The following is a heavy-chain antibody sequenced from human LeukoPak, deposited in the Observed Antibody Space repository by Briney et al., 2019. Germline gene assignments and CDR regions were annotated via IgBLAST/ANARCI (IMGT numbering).Heavy chain of an antibody. CDR1: GFTFSGYA. V-gene: IGHV3-23*01. D-gene: IGHD3-3*01. J-gene: IGHJ4*02. Sequence: QSGGSLRLSCAASGFTFSGYAMSWVRQAPGKGLEWVSAISGSGGSTYYADSVKGRFTISRDNSKNTLYLQMNSLRAEDTAVYYCATQYDFWSGYYPTSSYYFDYWGQGTLVTVSS. CDR2: ISGSGGST. CDR3: ATQYDFWSGYYPTSSYYFDY.